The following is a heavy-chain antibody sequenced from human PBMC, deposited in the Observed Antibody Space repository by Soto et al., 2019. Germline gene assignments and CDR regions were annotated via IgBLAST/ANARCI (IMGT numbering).Heavy chain of an antibody. CDR1: GFTFSSYS. J-gene: IGHJ4*02. D-gene: IGHD3-16*02. CDR3: ARGSYDYVWGSYRWIDY. CDR2: ISSSSSTI. Sequence: GGSLRLSCAASGFTFSSYSMNWVRQAPGKGLEWVSYISSSSSTIYYADSVKGRFTISRENAKNSLYLQMNSLRDEDTAGYYCARGSYDYVWGSYRWIDYWGQGTLVTVSS. V-gene: IGHV3-48*02.